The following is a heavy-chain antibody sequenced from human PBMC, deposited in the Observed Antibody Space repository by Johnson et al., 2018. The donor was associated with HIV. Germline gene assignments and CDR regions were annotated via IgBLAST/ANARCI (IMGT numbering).Heavy chain of an antibody. V-gene: IGHV3-30*04. D-gene: IGHD2-15*01. Sequence: QVQLVESGGGVVQPGRSLRLSCAASGFTFSSYAMHWVRQAPGKGLEWVAVISYDGSNKYYADSEKGRFTISRDNSKNTLYLQMKRLRAEDKAVYYCEKAGQMVAATSAFDIWGQGTMVTVSS. CDR3: EKAGQMVAATSAFDI. J-gene: IGHJ3*02. CDR1: GFTFSSYA. CDR2: ISYDGSNK.